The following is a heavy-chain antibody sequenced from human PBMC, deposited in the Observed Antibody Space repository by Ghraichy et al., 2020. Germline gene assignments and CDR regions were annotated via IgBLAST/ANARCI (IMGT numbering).Heavy chain of an antibody. CDR3: ARERREATIMRGDY. J-gene: IGHJ4*02. V-gene: IGHV3-30-3*01. CDR1: GFTFSSYA. CDR2: DGHSK. Sequence: GGSLRLSCAASGFTFSSYAMHWVRQAPGKGLEWVAVDGHSKYYADSVKGRFTVSRDNSTNTLYLQRNSLRAEDTAVYYCARERREATIMRGDYWGRGTLVTVSS. D-gene: IGHD1-26*01.